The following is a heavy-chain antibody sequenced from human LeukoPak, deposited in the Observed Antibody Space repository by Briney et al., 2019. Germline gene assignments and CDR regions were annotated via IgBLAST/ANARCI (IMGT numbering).Heavy chain of an antibody. CDR2: MDPKSGDT. CDR1: GYNLTVYY. Sequence: ASVKVSCKGSGYNLTVYYMHWVRQAPGQGLEWMGWMDPKSGDTIYAPKFQGRVSMTRDTSITTAYMELSSLTFDDSAMYYCATKGGLTPNTLAMWGHGTMVTVSS. D-gene: IGHD2-15*01. CDR3: ATKGGLTPNTLAM. V-gene: IGHV1-2*02. J-gene: IGHJ3*01.